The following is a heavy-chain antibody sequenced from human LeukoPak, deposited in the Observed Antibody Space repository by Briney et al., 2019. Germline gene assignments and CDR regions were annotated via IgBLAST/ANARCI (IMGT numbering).Heavy chain of an antibody. J-gene: IGHJ4*02. D-gene: IGHD6-19*01. CDR2: ISYDGSNK. CDR3: AKLSGRAVAGTLGY. CDR1: GFTFSSYG. Sequence: GGSLRLSCAASGFTFSSYGMHSVRQAQGKGLEWVAVISYDGSNKYYADSVKGRFTISRDNSKNTLYLQMNSLRAENTAVYYCAKLSGRAVAGTLGYWGQGTLVTVSS. V-gene: IGHV3-30*18.